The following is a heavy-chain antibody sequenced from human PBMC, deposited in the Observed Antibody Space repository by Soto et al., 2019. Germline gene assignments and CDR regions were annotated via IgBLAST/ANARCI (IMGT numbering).Heavy chain of an antibody. CDR3: ARERTVAGNDY. V-gene: IGHV1-8*01. CDR1: GYTFTSYE. J-gene: IGHJ4*02. Sequence: QVQLVQSGAEVKKPGASVKVSCKTSGYTFTSYEINWVRQATGQGIERMGWMNPNSGNTGYAQKFQGRVTMTRNTSISTAYMELSSLRSEDTDIYYCARERTVAGNDYWGQGTLVTVSS. D-gene: IGHD6-19*01. CDR2: MNPNSGNT.